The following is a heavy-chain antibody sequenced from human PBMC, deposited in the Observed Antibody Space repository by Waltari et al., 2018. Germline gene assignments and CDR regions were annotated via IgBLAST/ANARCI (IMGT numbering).Heavy chain of an antibody. CDR2: MKQDGSEK. V-gene: IGHV3-7*01. Sequence: EVQLVESGGGLVQPGGSLRLSCVASGFTFSDHGMSWVRQAPGKGLEWVANMKQDGSEKYYVDSVKGRFTISRDNAKNSLYLQMNSLRVEDTAIYYCARDHWGPGDYWGQGTLVTIS. J-gene: IGHJ4*02. CDR3: ARDHWGPGDY. CDR1: GFTFSDHG. D-gene: IGHD3-16*01.